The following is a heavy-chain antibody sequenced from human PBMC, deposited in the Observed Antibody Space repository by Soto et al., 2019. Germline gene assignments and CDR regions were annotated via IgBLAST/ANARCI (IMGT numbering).Heavy chain of an antibody. V-gene: IGHV4-59*01. Sequence: SETLSLTCTVSGGSISSYYWSWIRQPPGKGLEWIGYIYYSGSTNYNPSLKSRVTISVDTSKNQFSLKLSSVTAADTAMYYCESLQYSAAAGGSRMDVWGQGTTVTVSS. D-gene: IGHD6-13*01. CDR1: GGSISSYY. CDR2: IYYSGST. CDR3: ESLQYSAAAGGSRMDV. J-gene: IGHJ6*02.